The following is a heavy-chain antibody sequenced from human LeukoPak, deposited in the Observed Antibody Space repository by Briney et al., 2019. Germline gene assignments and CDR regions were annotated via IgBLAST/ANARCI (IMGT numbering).Heavy chain of an antibody. J-gene: IGHJ4*02. CDR2: ISGYNGQT. Sequence: ASVKVSCKASGYTFTNYGIRWVRHAPGQGREWVGWISGYNGQTISTPSLQGRLTITTDTSTSTAHMELTGLTSGDTAVYYCVRDIALIAAAGYYFDHWGQGTQGTVSS. CDR3: VRDIALIAAAGYYFDH. CDR1: GYTFTNYG. V-gene: IGHV1-18*01. D-gene: IGHD6-13*01.